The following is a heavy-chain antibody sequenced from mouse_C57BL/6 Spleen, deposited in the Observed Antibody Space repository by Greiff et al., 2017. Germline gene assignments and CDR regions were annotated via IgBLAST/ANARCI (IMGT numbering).Heavy chain of an antibody. Sequence: QVQLQQPGAELVKPGASVKLSCKASGYTFTSYWMQWVKQRPGQGLEWIGEIDPSDSYTNYNTKFKGKATLTVDTSSSTAYMQLSSRTSEDSAVDYCARKEFWGFAYWGQGTLVTVSA. CDR3: ARKEFWGFAY. CDR1: GYTFTSYW. V-gene: IGHV1-50*01. CDR2: IDPSDSYT. D-gene: IGHD4-1*01. J-gene: IGHJ3*01.